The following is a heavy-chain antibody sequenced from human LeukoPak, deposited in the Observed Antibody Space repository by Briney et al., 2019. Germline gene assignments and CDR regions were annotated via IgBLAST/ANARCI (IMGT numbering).Heavy chain of an antibody. CDR3: SRDGDVTGETFDY. CDR1: GFTFSSFA. Sequence: GRSLRLSCAASGFTFSSFAMHWVRQAPGKGLEWVAVMSSDGRKEYYADSVKGLFTISRDNSKSTLFLQMSSLRPEDTAVYYCSRDGDVTGETFDYWGQGTLVTVSS. V-gene: IGHV3-30*15. J-gene: IGHJ4*02. D-gene: IGHD2-21*02. CDR2: MSSDGRKE.